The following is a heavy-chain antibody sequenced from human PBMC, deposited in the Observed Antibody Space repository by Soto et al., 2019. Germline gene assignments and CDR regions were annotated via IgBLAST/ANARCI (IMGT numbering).Heavy chain of an antibody. V-gene: IGHV4-39*01. CDR3: ATGTLADWKLDYYVMDV. D-gene: IGHD1-1*01. J-gene: IGHJ6*02. CDR2: IYYSGST. Sequence: PSETLSLTCTVSGGSVSSGSYYWSWIRQPPGKGLEWIGSIYYSGSTYYNPSLKSRVTISVDTSKNQFSLKLSSVTAADTAVYYCATGTLADWKLDYYVMDVWGQGTTVTVSS. CDR1: GGSVSSGSYY.